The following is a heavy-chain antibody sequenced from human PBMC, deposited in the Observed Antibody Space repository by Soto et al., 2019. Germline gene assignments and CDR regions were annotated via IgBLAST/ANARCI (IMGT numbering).Heavy chain of an antibody. J-gene: IGHJ4*02. Sequence: EVQLLESGGGLVQPGGSLRLSCAASGFSFSSYAMSWVRQAPGKGLEWVSAISGSGGSTYYADSVKGRFTISRDNSKNTLYLQMHSLRAEDKALYYCAKDIYSSSWPHDYWGQGTLVTVSS. CDR2: ISGSGGST. CDR1: GFSFSSYA. V-gene: IGHV3-23*01. CDR3: AKDIYSSSWPHDY. D-gene: IGHD6-13*01.